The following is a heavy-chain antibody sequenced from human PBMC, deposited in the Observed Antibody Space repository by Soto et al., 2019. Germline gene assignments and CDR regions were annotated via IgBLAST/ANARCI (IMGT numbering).Heavy chain of an antibody. CDR2: ISSSGGII. D-gene: IGHD3-10*01. CDR3: AREGSVSSSAYYAYYSGMDV. Sequence: PGGSLRLSCAASGFTFSNYDINWVRQAPGKGPEWISHISSSGGIIYYADSVKGRFTISRDNAKNSLYLQMNSLRGEDTAVYYCAREGSVSSSAYYAYYSGMDVWGQGTTVTVSS. J-gene: IGHJ6*02. CDR1: GFTFSNYD. V-gene: IGHV3-48*03.